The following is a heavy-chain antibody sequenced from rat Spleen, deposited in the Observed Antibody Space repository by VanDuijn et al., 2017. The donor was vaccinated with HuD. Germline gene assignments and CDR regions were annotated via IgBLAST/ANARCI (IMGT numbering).Heavy chain of an antibody. CDR2: INKDSRAI. CDR3: ARVSPYVMDA. CDR1: GFNFNDHW. Sequence: EVKLVESGGGLVQPGRSLKLSCAASGFNFNDHWMGWVRQAPGKGLEWIGEINKDSRAIKYNPSLKDKLSISRDNAQNTLYLQMSKVGSEDTAIYYCARVSPYVMDAWGQGASVTVSS. V-gene: IGHV4-2*01. J-gene: IGHJ4*01.